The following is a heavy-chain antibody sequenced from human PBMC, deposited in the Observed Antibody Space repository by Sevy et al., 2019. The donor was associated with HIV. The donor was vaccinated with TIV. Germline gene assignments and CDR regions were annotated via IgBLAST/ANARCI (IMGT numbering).Heavy chain of an antibody. CDR3: AGAPPVRSGDDSLNWFDP. D-gene: IGHD5-12*01. Sequence: SETLSLTCTVFGGSISAYYWSWIRQPPGKGLEYIGYIYYTGSTNYNPSLKSRVTISVDTSKNQFPLRLTSVTAADTAIYSCAGAPPVRSGDDSLNWFDPWGQGTLVTVSS. V-gene: IGHV4-59*01. CDR2: IYYTGST. CDR1: GGSISAYY. J-gene: IGHJ5*02.